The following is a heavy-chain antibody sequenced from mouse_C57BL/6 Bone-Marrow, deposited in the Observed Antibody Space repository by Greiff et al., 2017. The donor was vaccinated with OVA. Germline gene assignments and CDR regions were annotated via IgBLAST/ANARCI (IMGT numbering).Heavy chain of an antibody. J-gene: IGHJ2*01. CDR3: ATRRWLLPLYFDY. CDR2: INPNYGTT. V-gene: IGHV1-39*01. Sequence: VHVKQSGPELVKPGASVKISCKASGYSFTDYNLNWVKQSNGKSLEWIGVINPNYGTTSYNQKFKGKATLTVDQSSSTAYMQLNSLTSEDSAVYYGATRRWLLPLYFDYWGQGTTLTVSS. D-gene: IGHD2-3*01. CDR1: GYSFTDYN.